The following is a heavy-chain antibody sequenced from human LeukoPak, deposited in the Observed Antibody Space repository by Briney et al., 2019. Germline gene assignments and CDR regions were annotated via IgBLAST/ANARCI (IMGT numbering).Heavy chain of an antibody. Sequence: GGSLRLSCAASGFTFSSYSRNWVRQAPGKGLEWVSSISSSSSYIYYADSVKGRFTISRDNAKNSLYLQMNSLRAEDTAVYYCARGSTRMVGVPDYFDYWGQGTLVTVSS. D-gene: IGHD2-15*01. CDR1: GFTFSSYS. CDR2: ISSSSSYI. CDR3: ARGSTRMVGVPDYFDY. V-gene: IGHV3-21*01. J-gene: IGHJ4*02.